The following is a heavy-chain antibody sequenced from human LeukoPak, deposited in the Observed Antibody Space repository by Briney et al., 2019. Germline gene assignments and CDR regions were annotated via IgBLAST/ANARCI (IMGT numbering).Heavy chain of an antibody. J-gene: IGHJ4*02. V-gene: IGHV4-4*07. CDR2: IYTSGST. Sequence: PSETLSLTCTVSGGSISSYYWSWIRQPAGKGLEWIGRIYTSGSTNYNPSLKSRVTMPVDTSKNQFSLKLSSVTAADTAVYYCARQGMAASRWWYFDYWGQGTLVTVSS. CDR1: GGSISSYY. D-gene: IGHD2-15*01. CDR3: ARQGMAASRWWYFDY.